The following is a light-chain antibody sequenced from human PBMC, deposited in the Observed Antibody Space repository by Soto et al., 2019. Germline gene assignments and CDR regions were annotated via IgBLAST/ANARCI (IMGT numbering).Light chain of an antibody. CDR2: GAS. J-gene: IGKJ2*01. Sequence: EIVLVQSPGTLSLSPGERATLSCRASQSVSNNYLAWYQQKPGQPPRLLIYGASSRATGLPDRFSGSGTGTDFSLTITRLEPEDFAVYYCQQYGVSPLMFTFGLGIKGGVK. V-gene: IGKV3-20*01. CDR1: QSVSNNY. CDR3: QQYGVSPLMFT.